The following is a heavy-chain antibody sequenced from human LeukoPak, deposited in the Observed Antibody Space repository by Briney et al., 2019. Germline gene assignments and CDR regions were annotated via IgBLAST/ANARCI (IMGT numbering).Heavy chain of an antibody. CDR2: IYYSGST. CDR1: GGSISSCY. J-gene: IGHJ4*02. CDR3: ARVYDFWSGYCTFDY. Sequence: PSETLSLTCTVSGGSISSCYWSWIRQPPGKGLEWIGYIYYSGSTNYNPSLKSRVTISVDTSKNQFSLKLSSVTAADTAVYYCARVYDFWSGYCTFDYWGQGTLVTVSS. D-gene: IGHD3-3*01. V-gene: IGHV4-59*13.